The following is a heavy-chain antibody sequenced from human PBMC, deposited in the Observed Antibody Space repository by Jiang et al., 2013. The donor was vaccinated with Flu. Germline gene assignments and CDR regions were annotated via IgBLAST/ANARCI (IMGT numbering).Heavy chain of an antibody. Sequence: KPSETLSLTCTVSGGSISSSSYYWGWIRQPPGKGLEWIGSIYYSGSTYYNPSLKSRVTISVDTSKNQFSLKLSSVTAADTAVYYCARLSIAVAGRNSVFDYWGQGTLVTVSS. J-gene: IGHJ4*02. CDR3: ARLSIAVAGRNSVFDY. V-gene: IGHV4-39*01. CDR1: GGSISSSSYY. D-gene: IGHD6-19*01. CDR2: IYYSGST.